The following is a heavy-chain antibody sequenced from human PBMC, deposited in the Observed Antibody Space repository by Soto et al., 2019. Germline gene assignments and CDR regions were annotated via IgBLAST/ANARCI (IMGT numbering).Heavy chain of an antibody. V-gene: IGHV4-59*08. CDR3: AGRDCSGTNCYYLDYYYMDV. J-gene: IGHJ6*03. CDR1: GGSFSSYY. Sequence: QVQLQESGPGLVRPSETLSLTCTVSGGSFSSYYWTWIRQSPGKGLEWIGYIYYSGSTDYNPSLRVRLDISIDRSKSQFSLRLNSMTAADTAVYYCAGRDCSGTNCYYLDYYYMDVWGKGTTVTVSS. D-gene: IGHD2-2*01. CDR2: IYYSGST.